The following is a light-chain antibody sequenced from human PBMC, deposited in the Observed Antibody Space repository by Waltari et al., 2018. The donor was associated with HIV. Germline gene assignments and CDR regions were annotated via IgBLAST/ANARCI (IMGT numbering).Light chain of an antibody. CDR1: QSVGNF. V-gene: IGKV3-11*01. CDR2: YAS. Sequence: EVVLTQSPATLSVSPGERATLSCRASQSVGNFLAWYQQKPGQAPRLLVYYASNRATGIPARFSGSGSGTDFTLTISRLEAEDFAVYYCQQRGSWPPSITFGQGTRLEIK. CDR3: QQRGSWPPSIT. J-gene: IGKJ5*01.